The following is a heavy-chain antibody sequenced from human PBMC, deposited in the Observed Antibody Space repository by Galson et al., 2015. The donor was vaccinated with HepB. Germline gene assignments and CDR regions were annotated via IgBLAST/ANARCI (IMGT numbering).Heavy chain of an antibody. CDR1: GFTFSSYG. CDR2: ISYDGSNK. J-gene: IGHJ6*02. D-gene: IGHD2-21*02. CDR3: AKLFRVYCGGDCYSPDGMDV. V-gene: IGHV3-30*18. Sequence: SLRLSCAASGFTFSSYGMHWVRQAPGKGLEWVAVISYDGSNKYYADSVKGRFTISRDNSKNTLYLQMSSLRAEDTAVYYCAKLFRVYCGGDCYSPDGMDVWGQGTTVTVSS.